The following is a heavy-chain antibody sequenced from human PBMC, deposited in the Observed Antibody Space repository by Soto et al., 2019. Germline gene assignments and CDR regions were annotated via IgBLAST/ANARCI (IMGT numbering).Heavy chain of an antibody. D-gene: IGHD3-3*01. J-gene: IGHJ5*02. Sequence: GASVKVSCKASGYTFTSYAMHWVRQAPGQRLEWMGWINAGNGNTKYSQKFQGRVTITRDTSASTAYMELSSLRSEDTAVYYCARGPAGITIFGVAPNCFDPWGQGTLVTVSS. CDR1: GYTFTSYA. V-gene: IGHV1-3*01. CDR2: INAGNGNT. CDR3: ARGPAGITIFGVAPNCFDP.